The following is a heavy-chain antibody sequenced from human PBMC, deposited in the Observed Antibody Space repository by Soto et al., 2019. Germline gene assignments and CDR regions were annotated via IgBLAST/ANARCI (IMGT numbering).Heavy chain of an antibody. CDR2: QTGST. CDR3: SVYKVGCGRTGY. J-gene: IGHJ4*02. Sequence: QVQVHESGPGLVKPSETLSLTCAVSRVSVTSDSHHFVWIRQPPGKGLEWIGQTGSTNYNPSLRSRISISLDSSTKLFSLNLSSVTSADTAVSYCSVYKVGCGRTGYCGQGPLVTISS. D-gene: IGHD2-21*01. CDR1: RVSVTSDSHH. V-gene: IGHV4-61*01.